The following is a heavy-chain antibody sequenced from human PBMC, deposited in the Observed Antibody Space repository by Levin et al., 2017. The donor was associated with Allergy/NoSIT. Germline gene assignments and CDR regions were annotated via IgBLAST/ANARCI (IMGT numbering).Heavy chain of an antibody. CDR2: IYWDDDK. CDR1: GFSLSTSGVG. V-gene: IGHV2-5*02. D-gene: IGHD5-24*01. CDR3: AHRSQEMATIILAFDI. J-gene: IGHJ3*02. Sequence: VSGPTLVKPTQTLTLTCTFSGFSLSTSGVGVGWIRQPPGKALEWLALIYWDDDKRYSPSLKSRLTITKDTSKNQVVLTMTNMDPVDTATYYCAHRSQEMATIILAFDIWGQGTMVTVSS.